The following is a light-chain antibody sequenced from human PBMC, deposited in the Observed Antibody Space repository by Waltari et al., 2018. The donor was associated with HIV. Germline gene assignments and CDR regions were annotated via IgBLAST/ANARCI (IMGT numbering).Light chain of an antibody. CDR2: DAS. Sequence: DIQMNQSPSSLSASVGDRVTITCQASQDIHIFLGWYQQKPGKAPKLLIYDASTLHAGVPSRFSGSGSGTDFTFTISSLQPEDIATYYCQHYNSLPPTFGPGTKVDLK. CDR1: QDIHIF. CDR3: QHYNSLPPT. V-gene: IGKV1-33*01. J-gene: IGKJ3*01.